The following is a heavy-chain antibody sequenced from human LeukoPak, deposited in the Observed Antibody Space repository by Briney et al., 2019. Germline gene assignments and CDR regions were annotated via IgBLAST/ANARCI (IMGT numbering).Heavy chain of an antibody. D-gene: IGHD4-17*01. J-gene: IGHJ4*02. CDR3: TRDHAVHSTATVTRYFDY. CDR2: INPNSGGT. V-gene: IGHV1-2*02. CDR1: GYTFTGYY. Sequence: VASVKVSCKASGYTFTGYYMHWVRQAPGQGLEWMGWINPNSGGTNYAQKFQGRVTMTRDTSISTAYMELSRLRSDDTAVYYCTRDHAVHSTATVTRYFDYWGQGTLVTVSS.